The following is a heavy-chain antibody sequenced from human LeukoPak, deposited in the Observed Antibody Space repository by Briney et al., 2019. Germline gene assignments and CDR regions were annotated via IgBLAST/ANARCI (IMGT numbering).Heavy chain of an antibody. Sequence: PGGSLRLSCAASGFTFSSYSMNWVRQAPGKGLEWVSYISSSSSTIYYADSVKGRFTISRDNAKNSLYLQMNSLRAEDTAVYYCARGKWELQFDYWGQGTLVTVSS. J-gene: IGHJ4*02. CDR2: ISSSSSTI. CDR1: GFTFSSYS. D-gene: IGHD1-26*01. V-gene: IGHV3-48*01. CDR3: ARGKWELQFDY.